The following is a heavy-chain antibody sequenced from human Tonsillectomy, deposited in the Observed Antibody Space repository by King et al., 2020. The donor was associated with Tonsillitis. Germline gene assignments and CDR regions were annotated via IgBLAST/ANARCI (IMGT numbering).Heavy chain of an antibody. CDR2: ISGDGVST. CDR3: AKDYYGSGTYYNPFDY. D-gene: IGHD3-10*01. Sequence: VQLVESGGGVVQPGGSLRLSCAASGFTFDDYAMHWVRQTPGKGLEWVSLISGDGVSTYYADSVKGRFTISRDNSKNSLYLQMNSLRTEDTALYCCAKDYYGSGTYYNPFDYWGQGTLVTVSS. J-gene: IGHJ4*02. V-gene: IGHV3-43*02. CDR1: GFTFDDYA.